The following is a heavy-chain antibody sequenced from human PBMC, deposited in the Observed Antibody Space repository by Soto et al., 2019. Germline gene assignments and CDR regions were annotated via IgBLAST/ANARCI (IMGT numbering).Heavy chain of an antibody. V-gene: IGHV1-18*04. CDR1: GYTFTSYG. Sequence: QVQLVQSGAEVKKPGASVKVSCKAPGYTFTSYGISWVRQAPGQGLEWMGWISAYNGNTNYAQKLQGRVTMTTDTSTSTAYMELRSLRSDDTAVYYCARDIGYSYPTEVPRLFDYWGQGTLVTVSS. D-gene: IGHD5-18*01. CDR3: ARDIGYSYPTEVPRLFDY. J-gene: IGHJ4*02. CDR2: ISAYNGNT.